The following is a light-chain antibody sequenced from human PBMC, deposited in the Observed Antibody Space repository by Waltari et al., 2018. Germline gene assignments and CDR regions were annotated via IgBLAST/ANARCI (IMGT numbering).Light chain of an antibody. CDR3: QQSSSSPQSS. V-gene: IGKV1-39*01. Sequence: DIQLTQSPSSLSASVGAIVTITCRASHSISRCLNWYQQNPGHAPVLLIYAASSYLNGVPSRFSGSGSGTDFTLTISSLQPEDCATYECQQSSSSPQSSFGQGKRLEIK. CDR1: HSISRC. J-gene: IGKJ5*01. CDR2: AAS.